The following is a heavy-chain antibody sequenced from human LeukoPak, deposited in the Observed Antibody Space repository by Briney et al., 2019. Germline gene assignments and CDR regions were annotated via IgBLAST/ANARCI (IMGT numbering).Heavy chain of an antibody. V-gene: IGHV1-3*01. J-gene: IGHJ4*02. CDR2: VSAANNP. Sequence: GASVKVSCRASGYTFTGYYMSWVRQAPGQGLELLGWVSAANNPEYSQKFQGRVVITRDASATTSYLELNSLRSEDTAVYYCAMSVEMPPIPSFDYWGQGTLVTVSS. CDR1: GYTFTGYY. CDR3: AMSVEMPPIPSFDY. D-gene: IGHD5-24*01.